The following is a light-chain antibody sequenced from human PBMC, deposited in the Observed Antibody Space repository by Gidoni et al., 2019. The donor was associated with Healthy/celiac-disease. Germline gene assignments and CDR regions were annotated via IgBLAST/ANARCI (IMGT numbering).Light chain of an antibody. Sequence: DIQMTQSPSSLSASVGDRVTITCRASQSISSYLNWYQQKPGKAPKLLIYAASSLQSGVPSRFSGSGSGTDFTLTISSLQPEDFATYYCQQSYSTHRTFXXXTKLEIK. CDR2: AAS. CDR1: QSISSY. CDR3: QQSYSTHRT. J-gene: IGKJ2*01. V-gene: IGKV1-39*01.